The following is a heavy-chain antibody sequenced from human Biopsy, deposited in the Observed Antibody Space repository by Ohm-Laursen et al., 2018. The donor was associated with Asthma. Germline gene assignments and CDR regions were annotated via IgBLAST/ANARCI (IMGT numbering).Heavy chain of an antibody. J-gene: IGHJ5*02. CDR2: INPNGGAT. V-gene: IGHV1-2*06. Sequence: ASVKVSCKASAYTFIGYHLHWVRQAPGEGLEWMGQINPNGGATIYAQKFQGRVTMTRDTSISTAYMELSRLTSDDTAVYYCARVQKSPGDRWFDPWGQGTLVTVSS. CDR3: ARVQKSPGDRWFDP. D-gene: IGHD7-27*01. CDR1: AYTFIGYH.